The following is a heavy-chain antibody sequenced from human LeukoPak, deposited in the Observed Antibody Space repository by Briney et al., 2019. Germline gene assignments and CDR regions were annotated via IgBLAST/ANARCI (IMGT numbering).Heavy chain of an antibody. CDR1: GFTFSNDA. Sequence: PGGSLRLSCVASGFTFSNDAMTWVRQAPGKGLEWVSSISVSGGDTFYTDSVKGRFIISRDNSKNTVHLQMNSLRVEDTAVYYCAKVIGSATTGPFDYWGQGTLVTVSS. CDR3: AKVIGSATTGPFDY. D-gene: IGHD4-17*01. CDR2: ISVSGGDT. V-gene: IGHV3-23*01. J-gene: IGHJ4*02.